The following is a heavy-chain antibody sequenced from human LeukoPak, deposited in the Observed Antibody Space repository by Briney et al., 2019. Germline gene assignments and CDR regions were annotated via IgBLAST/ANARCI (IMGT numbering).Heavy chain of an antibody. V-gene: IGHV1-46*01. CDR1: GYTFTSYG. D-gene: IGHD6-19*01. J-gene: IGHJ4*02. Sequence: ASVKVSCKASGYTFTSYGISWVRQAPGQGLEWMGIINPSGGSTSYAQKFQGRVTITADESTSTAYMELSSLRSEDTAVYYCARGNPYYQYSSGWYGVDYWGQGTLVTVSS. CDR3: ARGNPYYQYSSGWYGVDY. CDR2: INPSGGST.